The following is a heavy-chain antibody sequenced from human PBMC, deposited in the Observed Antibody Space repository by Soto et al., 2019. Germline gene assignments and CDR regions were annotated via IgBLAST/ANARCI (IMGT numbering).Heavy chain of an antibody. CDR3: ARVTVYYDYGETFDY. CDR2: IKQDGSEK. CDR1: GFTFSNYW. J-gene: IGHJ4*02. Sequence: GGSLRLSCAASGFTFSNYWMSWVRQAPGKGLEWVANIKQDGSEKYYVDSVKGRFTISRDNAKNSLYLQMKSLRAEDTAVYYCARVTVYYDYGETFDYWGQGTLVTVSS. D-gene: IGHD4-17*01. V-gene: IGHV3-7*03.